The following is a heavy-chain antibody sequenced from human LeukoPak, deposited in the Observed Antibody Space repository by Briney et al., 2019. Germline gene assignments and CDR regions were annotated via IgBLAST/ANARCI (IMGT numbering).Heavy chain of an antibody. Sequence: SETLSLTCTVSGGSISSSSYYWGWIRQPPGKGLEWIGSIYYSGSTYYNPSLKSRVTISVDTSKNQFSLKLSSVTAADTAVYYCAREARYSGYGYYYYYMDVWGKGTTVTVSS. V-gene: IGHV4-39*07. CDR1: GGSISSSSYY. CDR3: AREARYSGYGYYYYYMDV. J-gene: IGHJ6*03. D-gene: IGHD5-12*01. CDR2: IYYSGST.